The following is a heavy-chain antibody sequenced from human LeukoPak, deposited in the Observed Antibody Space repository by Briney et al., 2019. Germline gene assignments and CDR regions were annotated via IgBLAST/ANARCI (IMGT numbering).Heavy chain of an antibody. CDR1: GGSISSYY. V-gene: IGHV4-59*01. J-gene: IGHJ4*02. CDR2: IYYSGST. CDR3: ARVSVTVIDY. Sequence: SETQSLTCTVSGGSISSYYWSWIRQPPGKGLEWIGYIYYSGSTNYNPSLKSRVTISVDTSKNQFSLKLSSVTAADTAVYYCARVSVTVIDYWGQGTLVTVSS. D-gene: IGHD3-16*02.